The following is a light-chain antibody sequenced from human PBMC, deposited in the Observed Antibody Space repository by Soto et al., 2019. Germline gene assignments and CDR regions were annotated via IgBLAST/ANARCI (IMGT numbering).Light chain of an antibody. Sequence: QSALTQSPSASGSPGQSVTISCIGTSSDVGGYNYVSWYQHHPGKAPKLIIYEVTKRPSGVPDRFSGSKSGTSASLAISGLQSEDEADYYCAAWDDGLSGPVFGGGTKLTVL. J-gene: IGLJ3*02. CDR2: EVT. V-gene: IGLV2-8*01. CDR3: AAWDDGLSGPV. CDR1: SSDVGGYNY.